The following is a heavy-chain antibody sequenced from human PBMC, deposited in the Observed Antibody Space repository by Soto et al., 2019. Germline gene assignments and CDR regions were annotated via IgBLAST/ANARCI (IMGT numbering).Heavy chain of an antibody. CDR2: IYYSGST. Sequence: LSLTCTVSGGSISSGIYYWSWIRQDPGTGLEWIGHIYYSGSTYYNPSLKSRVSISVDTSKNQFSLKLTSVTAADTAVYYCARVARGRVVGATPPCFDYWGQGTLVTVSS. V-gene: IGHV4-31*03. J-gene: IGHJ4*02. CDR1: GGSISSGIYY. CDR3: ARVARGRVVGATPPCFDY. D-gene: IGHD1-26*01.